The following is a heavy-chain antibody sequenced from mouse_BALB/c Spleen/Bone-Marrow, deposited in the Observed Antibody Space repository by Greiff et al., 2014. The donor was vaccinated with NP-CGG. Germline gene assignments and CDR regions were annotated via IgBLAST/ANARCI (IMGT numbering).Heavy chain of an antibody. CDR3: ARERGNYGFSY. D-gene: IGHD2-1*01. J-gene: IGHJ3*01. CDR1: GYTFTDYA. CDR2: ISTYYGDA. V-gene: IGHV1-67*01. Sequence: QVQLQQSGAELVRPGVSVKISCKGSGYTFTDYAMHWVKQSHAESLEWIGVISTYYGDASYNQKFKGKATMTVDKSSSTAYMELARLTSEDSAIYYCARERGNYGFSYWGQGTLVTVSA.